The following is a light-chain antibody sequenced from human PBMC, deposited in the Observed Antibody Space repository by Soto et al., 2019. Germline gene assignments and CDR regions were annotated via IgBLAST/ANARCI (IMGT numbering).Light chain of an antibody. J-gene: IGKJ4*01. Sequence: EIVMTQSPLSLPVTPGEPASISCRSSQSLLHSSGRTFLDWYLQKPGQSPQLLIYVGSIRASGVPDRFSGSGSGTYFTLKISRVEADDVGTYYCMQALQTVTFGGGTKVEIK. CDR1: QSLLHSSGRTF. CDR2: VGS. V-gene: IGKV2-28*01. CDR3: MQALQTVT.